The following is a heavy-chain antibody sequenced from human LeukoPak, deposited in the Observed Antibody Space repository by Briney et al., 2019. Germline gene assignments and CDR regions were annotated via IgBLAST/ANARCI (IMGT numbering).Heavy chain of an antibody. J-gene: IGHJ4*02. D-gene: IGHD4-11*01. CDR1: GYTFTSYY. CDR3: ARERPINTVFDY. V-gene: IGHV1-46*01. Sequence: ASVEVSCKASGYTFTSYYMHWVRQAPGQGLEWMGIINPSGGSTSYAQKFQGRVTMTRDTSTSTVYMELSSLGSEDTAVYYCARERPINTVFDYWGQGTLVTVSS. CDR2: INPSGGST.